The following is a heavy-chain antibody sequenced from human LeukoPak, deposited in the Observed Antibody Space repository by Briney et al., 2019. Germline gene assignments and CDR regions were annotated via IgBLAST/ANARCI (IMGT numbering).Heavy chain of an antibody. V-gene: IGHV4-59*01. D-gene: IGHD1-1*01. CDR1: GGSISGYY. CDR3: ARGRYYYFDY. Sequence: SETLSLTCTVSGGSISGYYWSWIRQPPGKGLEWIGYIYYSGSTNSNPSLKSRVTISVDTSKNQFSLKLSSVTAADTAVYYCARGRYYYFDYWGQGTLLTVSS. CDR2: IYYSGST. J-gene: IGHJ4*02.